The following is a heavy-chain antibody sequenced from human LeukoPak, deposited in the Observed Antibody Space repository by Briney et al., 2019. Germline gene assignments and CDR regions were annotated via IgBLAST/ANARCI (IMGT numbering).Heavy chain of an antibody. CDR2: IIPILGIA. CDR3: ATSSGSYGAFDI. J-gene: IGHJ3*02. CDR1: GGTFSSYA. D-gene: IGHD1-26*01. Sequence: SVKVCCKASGGTFSSYAISWVRQAPGQGLEWMGRIIPILGIANYAQKFQGRVTITADKSTSTAYMELSSLRSEDTAVYYCATSSGSYGAFDIWGQGTMVTVSS. V-gene: IGHV1-69*04.